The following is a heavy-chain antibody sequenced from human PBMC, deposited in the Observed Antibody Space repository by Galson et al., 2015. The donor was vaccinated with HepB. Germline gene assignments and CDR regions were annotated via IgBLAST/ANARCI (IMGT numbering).Heavy chain of an antibody. V-gene: IGHV3-13*01. Sequence: SLRLSCAASGFTFSTSDFHWVRQAAGNGLEWVSAIGGGADTYYSGSVKGRFTISRENAKNSMYLQMNSLRVEDTAVYYCARERASRPGWDCFDIWGRGTMVTVSS. CDR2: IGGGADT. J-gene: IGHJ3*02. CDR3: ARERASRPGWDCFDI. D-gene: IGHD6-19*01. CDR1: GFTFSTSD.